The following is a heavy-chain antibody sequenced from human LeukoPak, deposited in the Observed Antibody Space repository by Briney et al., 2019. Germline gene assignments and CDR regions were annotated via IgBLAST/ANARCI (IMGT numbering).Heavy chain of an antibody. CDR1: GFTFSSYA. Sequence: GGSLRLSCAASGFTFSSYAMSWVRQAPGKGLGWVSAISGSGGSTYYADSVKGRFTNSRDNSKNTLYLQMNSLRAEDTAVYYCAKGDYYEKEGAFDIWGQGTMVTVSS. D-gene: IGHD3-22*01. CDR3: AKGDYYEKEGAFDI. V-gene: IGHV3-23*01. J-gene: IGHJ3*02. CDR2: ISGSGGST.